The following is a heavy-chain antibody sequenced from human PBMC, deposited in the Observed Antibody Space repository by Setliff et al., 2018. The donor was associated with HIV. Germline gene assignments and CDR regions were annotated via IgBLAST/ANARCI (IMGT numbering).Heavy chain of an antibody. J-gene: IGHJ5*02. Sequence: GGSLRLSCAASGFPVSDNYMTWVRQAPGKGLEWVASISPDGNRNYCVGSVKGRFTASRDNAKSSLYLQMNSLRAEDTAVYYCARVHLRTNAVYGVVSNQFDPWGQGTLVTVSS. CDR2: ISPDGNRN. D-gene: IGHD2-8*01. V-gene: IGHV3-7*03. CDR1: GFPVSDNY. CDR3: ARVHLRTNAVYGVVSNQFDP.